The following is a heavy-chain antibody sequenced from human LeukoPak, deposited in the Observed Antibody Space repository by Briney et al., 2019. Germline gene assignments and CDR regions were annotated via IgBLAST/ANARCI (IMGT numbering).Heavy chain of an antibody. D-gene: IGHD6-13*01. CDR2: INPNSGGT. Sequence: ASVKVSCKASGYTFTGYYMHWVRQAPGQGLEWMGWINPNSGGTNYAQKFQGRVTMTRDTSISTAYMELSRLRSDDTAVYYCARDPAAADYYYMDVWGKGTTVTVSS. CDR1: GYTFTGYY. V-gene: IGHV1-2*02. CDR3: ARDPAAADYYYMDV. J-gene: IGHJ6*03.